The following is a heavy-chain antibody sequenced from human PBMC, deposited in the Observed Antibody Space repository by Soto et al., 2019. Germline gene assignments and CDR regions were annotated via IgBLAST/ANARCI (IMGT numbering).Heavy chain of an antibody. CDR3: ARDGRPYYDSSGYYVDY. D-gene: IGHD3-22*01. Sequence: QVQLVQSGAEVKKPGASVKVSCKASGYTFTSYYMHWVRQAPGQGLEWMGIINPSGGSTSYAQKFQGGVTMSRDTSTSTVYMELSSVRSEDTAVYYCARDGRPYYDSSGYYVDYWGQGTLVTVSS. CDR2: INPSGGST. V-gene: IGHV1-46*01. J-gene: IGHJ4*02. CDR1: GYTFTSYY.